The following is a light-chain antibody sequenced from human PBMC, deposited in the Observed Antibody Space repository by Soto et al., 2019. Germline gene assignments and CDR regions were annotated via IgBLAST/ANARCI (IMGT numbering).Light chain of an antibody. CDR1: QSVSSY. CDR3: QQYNNWPPIT. V-gene: IGKV3-11*01. Sequence: IVMTQSRATLSVSPGERVTFYYSASQSVSSYLAWYQQKPGQAPRLLIYDASNRATGIPARFSGSGSGTDFTLTISSLEPEDFAVYYCQQYNNWPPITFGQGTRLEIK. J-gene: IGKJ5*01. CDR2: DAS.